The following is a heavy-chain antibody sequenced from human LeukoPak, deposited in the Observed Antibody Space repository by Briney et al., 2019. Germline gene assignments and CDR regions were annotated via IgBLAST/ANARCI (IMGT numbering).Heavy chain of an antibody. D-gene: IGHD1-26*01. CDR1: GGSISSSSYY. CDR3: ARESYLNWFDP. CDR2: IYYSGST. J-gene: IGHJ5*02. V-gene: IGHV4-39*07. Sequence: SETLSLTCTVSGGSISSSSYYWGWIRQPPGKGLEWIGSIYYSGSTYYNPSLKSRVTISVDTSKNQFSLKLSSVTAADTAVYYCARESYLNWFDPWGQGILVTVSS.